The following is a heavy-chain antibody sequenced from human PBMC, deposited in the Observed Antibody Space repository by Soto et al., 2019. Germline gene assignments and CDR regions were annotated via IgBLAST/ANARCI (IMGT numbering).Heavy chain of an antibody. CDR3: ARHKVAATQVGVFDI. CDR2: IIPILGIA. V-gene: IGHV1-69*02. Sequence: GASVKVSCKASGGTFSSYTISWVRQAPGQGLEWMGRIIPILGIANYAQKFQGRVTITADKSTSTAYMELSSLRSEDTAVYYCARHKVAATQVGVFDIWGQGTMVTVSS. D-gene: IGHD2-15*01. CDR1: GGTFSSYT. J-gene: IGHJ3*02.